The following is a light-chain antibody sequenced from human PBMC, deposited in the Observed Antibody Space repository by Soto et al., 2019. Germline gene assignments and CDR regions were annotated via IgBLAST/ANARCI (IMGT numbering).Light chain of an antibody. CDR1: SSNIGSNY. Sequence: QSVLTQPPSASGTPGQRVTISCSGSSSNIGSNYVYWYQQLPGTAPKLLIYRNNQRPSGVPDRFSGSKSGTSASLAISGLRSEDEDDYYCAAWDDSLSGQVVFGGGTQLTVL. CDR3: AAWDDSLSGQVV. CDR2: RNN. V-gene: IGLV1-47*01. J-gene: IGLJ2*01.